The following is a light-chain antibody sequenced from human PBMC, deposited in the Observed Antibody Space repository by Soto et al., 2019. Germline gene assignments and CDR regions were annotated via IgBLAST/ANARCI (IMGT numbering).Light chain of an antibody. CDR3: TSYAVGINVV. CDR1: SSDVGYYNY. V-gene: IGLV2-8*01. Sequence: QSALTQPPSASGSPGQSVTISCTGTSSDVGYYNYVSWYQQHPGKAPKLIIYEVNKRPSGVPDRFSGSKSGNTASLTVSGRQAEDEAEYYCTSYAVGINVVFGGGTKVTVL. J-gene: IGLJ2*01. CDR2: EVN.